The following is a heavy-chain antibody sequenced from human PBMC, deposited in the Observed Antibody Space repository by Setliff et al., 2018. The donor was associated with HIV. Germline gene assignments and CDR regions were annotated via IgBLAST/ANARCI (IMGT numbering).Heavy chain of an antibody. CDR2: IKHSGST. D-gene: IGHD3-22*01. J-gene: IGHJ3*02. V-gene: IGHV4-34*01. CDR1: GGSFSGYY. Sequence: SETLSLTCAAYGGSFSGYYWSWIRQPPGKGLEWIGEIKHSGSTNYNPSLKSRVTISVDTSKNQFSLKLSSVTAADTAVYYCARRGGYTYYYDSSGYHRGPNDAFDIWGQGTMVTVS. CDR3: ARRGGYTYYYDSSGYHRGPNDAFDI.